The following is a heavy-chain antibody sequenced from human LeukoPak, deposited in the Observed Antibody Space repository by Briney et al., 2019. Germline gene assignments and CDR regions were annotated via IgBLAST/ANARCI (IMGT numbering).Heavy chain of an antibody. D-gene: IGHD3-10*01. CDR3: ARDSDYYGSGSSGYFDY. CDR1: GGSITSGDYY. Sequence: SQTLSLTCTVSGGSITSGDYYWSWIRQHPGKGLEWIGYIYYSGSTYYNPSLKSRVTLSVDTSKNQFSLKLSSVTAADTAAYYCARDSDYYGSGSSGYFDYWGQGTLVTVSS. V-gene: IGHV4-31*03. J-gene: IGHJ4*02. CDR2: IYYSGST.